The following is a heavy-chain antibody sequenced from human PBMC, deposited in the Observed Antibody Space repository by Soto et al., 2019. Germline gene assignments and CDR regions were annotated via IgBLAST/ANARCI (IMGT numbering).Heavy chain of an antibody. CDR3: TKRATTVPTPGNYFDS. V-gene: IGHV3-23*01. CDR1: GFTFSDYS. Sequence: VHLLESGGGLVQPGGSLRLSCAASGFTFSDYSMSWVRQTPERGLEWVSTLTRGGTSYYADSVQGRFTVSRDNSKNTVSLQIHSLRAEDTALYYCTKRATTVPTPGNYFDSWGQGTLVTVSS. D-gene: IGHD1-1*01. CDR2: LTRGGTS. J-gene: IGHJ4*02.